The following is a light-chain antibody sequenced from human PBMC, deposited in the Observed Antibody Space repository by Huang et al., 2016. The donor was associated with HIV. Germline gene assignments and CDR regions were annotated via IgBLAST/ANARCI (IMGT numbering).Light chain of an antibody. J-gene: IGKJ4*01. CDR1: QSVSSSY. CDR2: GAS. V-gene: IGKV3-20*01. CDR3: QQYGNSPT. Sequence: EIVLTQSPGTLSLSPGERATLSCRASQSVSSSYLAWYQQKPGQAPRLLIYGASRRATGIPDRFSGSGSGTDFTLTISRLEPEDFAVYYCQQYGNSPTFGGGTKVEIK.